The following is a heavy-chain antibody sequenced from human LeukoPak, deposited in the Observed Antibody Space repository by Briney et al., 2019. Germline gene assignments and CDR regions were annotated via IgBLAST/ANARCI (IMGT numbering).Heavy chain of an antibody. CDR1: GYTFTDYH. Sequence: GASVKVSRKASGYTFTDYHIHWARQAPGQGLEWMGWINPNTGGTNYAQKFQGRVTMTRDTSISTAYMELSRLRSDDTAVYYCARDNGLRLQNYWGQGTLVTVSS. D-gene: IGHD5-12*01. V-gene: IGHV1-2*02. J-gene: IGHJ4*02. CDR3: ARDNGLRLQNY. CDR2: INPNTGGT.